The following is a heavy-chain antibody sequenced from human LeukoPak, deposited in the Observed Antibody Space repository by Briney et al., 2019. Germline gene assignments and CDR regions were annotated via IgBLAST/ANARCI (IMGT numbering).Heavy chain of an antibody. CDR2: INGTAINT. V-gene: IGHV3-23*01. D-gene: IGHD6-13*01. Sequence: GGSLRLSCAASGFTIMNSAMNWVRQAPGKGLEWVSAINGTAINTDYADSVKGRFTISRDGSKTTLQMNSLRADDTAVYYCARDTAAGRVYHWGQGTLVIVSS. CDR3: ARDTAAGRVYH. CDR1: GFTIMNSA. J-gene: IGHJ5*02.